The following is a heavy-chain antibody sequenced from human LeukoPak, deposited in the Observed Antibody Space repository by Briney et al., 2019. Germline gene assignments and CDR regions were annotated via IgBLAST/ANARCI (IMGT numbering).Heavy chain of an antibody. CDR2: ISSSCSTI. V-gene: IGHV3-11*01. Sequence: PGGSLRLSCAASGFTFSDYYMSWIRQAPGKGLEWVSYISSSCSTIYYADSVKGRFTISRDNAKNSLYLQMNSLRAEDTAVYYCARTINEYYYDSSGYVNFDYWGQGTLVTVSS. CDR3: ARTINEYYYDSSGYVNFDY. D-gene: IGHD3-22*01. J-gene: IGHJ4*02. CDR1: GFTFSDYY.